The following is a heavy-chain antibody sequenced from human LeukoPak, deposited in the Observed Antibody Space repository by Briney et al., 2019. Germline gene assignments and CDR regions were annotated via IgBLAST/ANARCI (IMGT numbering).Heavy chain of an antibody. J-gene: IGHJ6*02. CDR3: ASDTYYYDSSGYYYSLGMDV. Sequence: SETLSLTCPVPGGSIRSYYWSWVRQPPGKGLEWIGRILSKGSTNYNPSLKSRVTMSVDTSKNQFSLKLSSVTAADTAVYYCASDTYYYDSSGYYYSLGMDVWGQGTTVTVSS. CDR2: ILSKGST. D-gene: IGHD3-22*01. V-gene: IGHV4-4*07. CDR1: GGSIRSYY.